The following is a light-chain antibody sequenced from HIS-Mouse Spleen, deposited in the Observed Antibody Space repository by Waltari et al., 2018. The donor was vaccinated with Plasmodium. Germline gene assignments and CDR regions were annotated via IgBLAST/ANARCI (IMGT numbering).Light chain of an antibody. CDR1: SSDVGGYDY. J-gene: IGLJ1*01. Sequence: QSALTQPRSVSGSPGQSVTISCTGTSSDVGGYDYVSWYQQHQAKAPKRMIYDVSKRPSGVPCRFSVSKSGTAASLTSSGIQAEDEADYDCCSYAGSYTYVFGTGTKVTVL. CDR2: DVS. V-gene: IGLV2-11*01. CDR3: CSYAGSYTYV.